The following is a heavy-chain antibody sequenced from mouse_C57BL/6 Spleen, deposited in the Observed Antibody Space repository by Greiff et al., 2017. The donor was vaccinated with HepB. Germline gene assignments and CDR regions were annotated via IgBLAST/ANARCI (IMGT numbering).Heavy chain of an antibody. D-gene: IGHD2-4*01. CDR1: GYTFTSYW. J-gene: IGHJ4*01. CDR3: ARFYDDDGDYYAMDY. Sequence: QVQLQQPGAELVMPGASVKLSCKASGYTFTSYWMHWVKQRPGQGLEWIGEIDPSDSYTNYNQKFKGKSTLTVDKSSSTAYMQLSSLTSEDSAVYYCARFYDDDGDYYAMDYWGQGTSVTVSS. CDR2: IDPSDSYT. V-gene: IGHV1-69*01.